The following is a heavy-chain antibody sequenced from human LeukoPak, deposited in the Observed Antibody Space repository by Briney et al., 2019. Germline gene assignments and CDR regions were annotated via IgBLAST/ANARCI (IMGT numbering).Heavy chain of an antibody. V-gene: IGHV3-30-3*01. CDR3: ARGGGRDGYTFDY. D-gene: IGHD5-24*01. CDR1: GFTFSSYA. J-gene: IGHJ4*02. Sequence: GRSLRLSCAASGFTFSSYAMHWVRQAPGKGLEWVAVISYDGSNKYYADSVKGRFTISRDNSKNTLYLQMNSLRAEDTAVYYCARGGGRDGYTFDYWGQGTLVTVSS. CDR2: ISYDGSNK.